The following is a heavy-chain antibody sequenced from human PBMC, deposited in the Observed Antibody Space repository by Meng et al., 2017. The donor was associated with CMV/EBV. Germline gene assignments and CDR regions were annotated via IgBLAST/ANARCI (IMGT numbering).Heavy chain of an antibody. CDR1: GFSLRISGMC. J-gene: IGHJ6*02. CDR3: ARIHSNYGPYGMDV. CDR2: IDWDDDK. V-gene: IGHV2-70*20. D-gene: IGHD4-11*01. Sequence: SGPTLVKPTQTLTLTCTLSGFSLRISGMCVSWVRQPPGKALEWLALIDWDDDKYYSTSLKTRLTISKDTSKNQVVLTMTNMDPVDTATYYCARIHSNYGPYGMDVWGQGTTVTVSS.